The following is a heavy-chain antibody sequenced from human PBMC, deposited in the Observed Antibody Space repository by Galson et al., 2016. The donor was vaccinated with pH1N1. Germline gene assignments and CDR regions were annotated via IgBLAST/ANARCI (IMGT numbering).Heavy chain of an antibody. D-gene: IGHD2-15*01. CDR2: ISSSRSYI. Sequence: SLRLSCAASGFTFTDYYMSWIRQAPGKGLEWIGYISSSRSYINYADSVKGRFTFSRDHANRSLWLQLNSLTVKDTAVYFCARNGRYGHCGGGNCYPAEDCQYWGRGTLVSVSS. J-gene: IGHJ1*01. CDR1: GFTFTDYY. V-gene: IGHV3-11*06. CDR3: ARNGRYGHCGGGNCYPAEDCQY.